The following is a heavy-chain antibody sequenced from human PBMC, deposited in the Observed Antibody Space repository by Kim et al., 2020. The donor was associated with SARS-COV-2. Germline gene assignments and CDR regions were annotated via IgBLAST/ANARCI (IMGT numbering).Heavy chain of an antibody. D-gene: IGHD2-21*01. CDR1: GFTFSSYG. V-gene: IGHV3-33*01. Sequence: GGSLRLSCAASGFTFSSYGMHWVRQAPGKGLEWVAVIWYDGSNKYYADSVKGRFTISRDNSKNTLYLQMNSLRAEDTAVYYCARDRGRHAYCGGDCYLGYFDYWGQGTLVTVSS. CDR2: IWYDGSNK. J-gene: IGHJ4*02. CDR3: ARDRGRHAYCGGDCYLGYFDY.